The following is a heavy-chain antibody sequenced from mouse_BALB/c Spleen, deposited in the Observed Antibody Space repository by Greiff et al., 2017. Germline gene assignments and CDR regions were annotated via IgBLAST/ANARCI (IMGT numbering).Heavy chain of an antibody. CDR1: GYTFSSYW. CDR3: ARFSNRYDGRGARFAY. CDR2: ILPGSGST. Sequence: LQQSGAELMKPGASVKISCKATGYTFSSYWIEWVKQRPGHGLEWIGEILPGSGSTNYNEKFKGKATFTADTSSNTAYMQLSSLTSEDSAVYYCARFSNRYDGRGARFAYWGQGTLVTVSA. V-gene: IGHV1-9*01. J-gene: IGHJ3*01. D-gene: IGHD2-14*01.